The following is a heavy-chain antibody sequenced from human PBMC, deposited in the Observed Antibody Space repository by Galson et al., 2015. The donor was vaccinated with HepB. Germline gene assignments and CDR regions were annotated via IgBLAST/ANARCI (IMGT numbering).Heavy chain of an antibody. CDR1: GYRFNTYG. Sequence: SVKVSCKASGYRFNTYGISWVRQAPGQGLEWMGWISVRNGDTKFAQNLEDRITMATDSSTNTAYMELGRLTSDDTAIYYCAREGVYGDYVGFAQFFGVDVWGQGTTVIVSS. V-gene: IGHV1-18*01. J-gene: IGHJ6*02. CDR3: AREGVYGDYVGFAQFFGVDV. CDR2: ISVRNGDT. D-gene: IGHD2-21*02.